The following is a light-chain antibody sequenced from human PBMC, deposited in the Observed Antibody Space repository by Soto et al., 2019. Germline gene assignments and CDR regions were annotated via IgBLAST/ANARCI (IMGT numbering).Light chain of an antibody. V-gene: IGLV2-23*01. Sequence: HSVLTQPASVSGSPGQSITISCTGTSSDVGSYNLVSWYQQHPGKAPKLMIYEGTKRPSGVSNRFSGSKSGNTASLTIAGLQAEDEADYYCCSYAGSGTSGYVFGSGTKVTVL. J-gene: IGLJ1*01. CDR2: EGT. CDR3: CSYAGSGTSGYV. CDR1: SSDVGSYNL.